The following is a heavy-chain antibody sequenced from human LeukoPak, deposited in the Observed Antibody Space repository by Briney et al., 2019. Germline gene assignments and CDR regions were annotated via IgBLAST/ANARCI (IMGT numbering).Heavy chain of an antibody. Sequence: GGSLRLFCAGSGFTFSSYSMNWVRQAPGKGLEWVANIKQDGSEKYYVDSEKGRFTISRDNAKNSLYLQMNSLRAEDTAVYYCAIDSSSWSYWGQGTLVTVSS. D-gene: IGHD6-13*01. J-gene: IGHJ4*02. CDR3: AIDSSSWSY. CDR2: IKQDGSEK. V-gene: IGHV3-7*01. CDR1: GFTFSSYS.